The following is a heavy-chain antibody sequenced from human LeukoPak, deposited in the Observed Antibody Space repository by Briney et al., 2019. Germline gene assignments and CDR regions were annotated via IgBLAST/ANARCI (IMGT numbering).Heavy chain of an antibody. J-gene: IGHJ4*02. CDR1: GFTFSSYG. D-gene: IGHD3/OR15-3a*01. CDR2: IWYDGSNK. Sequence: PGRSLRLSCAASGFTFSSYGMHWVRQAPGKGLEWVAVIWYDGSNKYYADSVKGRFTISGDNSKNTLYLQMNSLRAEDTAVYYCARAVGPFDYWGQGTLVTISS. CDR3: ARAVGPFDY. V-gene: IGHV3-33*01.